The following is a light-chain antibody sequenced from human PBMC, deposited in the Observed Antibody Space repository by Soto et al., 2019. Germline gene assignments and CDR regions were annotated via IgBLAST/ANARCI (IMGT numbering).Light chain of an antibody. CDR1: QSISSW. Sequence: DIQMTQSPSTLSASVGDRVTITCRASQSISSWLAWYQQKPGKAPKLLIYDASSLESGVPSRFSGSGSGTEFTLTISSLQPDVFATYYCQQYNSYSSTFGQGTKLEIK. J-gene: IGKJ2*01. CDR3: QQYNSYSST. V-gene: IGKV1-5*01. CDR2: DAS.